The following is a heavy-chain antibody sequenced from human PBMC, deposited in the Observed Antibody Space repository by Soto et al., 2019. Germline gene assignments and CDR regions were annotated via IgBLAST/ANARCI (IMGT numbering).Heavy chain of an antibody. J-gene: IGHJ4*02. CDR1: GYTFTSYY. CDR3: ARWGEYFDLLSGGGVDY. CDR2: IHPSGGST. D-gene: IGHD3-9*01. V-gene: IGHV1-46*01. Sequence: QVQLVQSGAEVKKPGASVKVSCKASGYTFTSYYMHWVRQAPGQGLEWMGIIHPSGGSTSYAQKFQGRVTMDSDTYTSTVYMELSSLRSDDTAVYFCARWGEYFDLLSGGGVDYWGQGTLVTVSS.